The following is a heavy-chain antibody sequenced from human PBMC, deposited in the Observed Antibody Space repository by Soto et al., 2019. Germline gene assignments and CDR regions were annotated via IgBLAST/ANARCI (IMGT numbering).Heavy chain of an antibody. CDR3: VHAHPVTTGGDS. D-gene: IGHD4-17*01. J-gene: IGHJ4*02. CDR2: IYWDDDK. Sequence: QITLKESGPTLVKPTQTLTLTCTFSGFSLSTTGVGVGWIRQPPGKALDWLALIYWDDDKRYSPSLKSRLTITKHTSENQVVLTMTNIDPIATATYYCVHAHPVTTGGDSWGQGTLVTFSS. V-gene: IGHV2-5*02. CDR1: GFSLSTTGVG.